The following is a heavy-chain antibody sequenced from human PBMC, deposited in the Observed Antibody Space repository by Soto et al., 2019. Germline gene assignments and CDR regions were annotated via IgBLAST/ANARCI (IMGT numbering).Heavy chain of an antibody. D-gene: IGHD2-15*01. CDR1: GFTFSNYW. V-gene: IGHV3-7*03. J-gene: IGHJ6*02. CDR3: ARERGSKSMDL. CDR2: IKQDGSEN. Sequence: GGSLRLSCAASGFTFSNYWMTWVRRAPGKGLEWAANIKQDGSENSYVGSVKGRFTISRDNAKNSLYLQMNNLRAEDAAVYYCARERGSKSMDLWGQGTTVTVSS.